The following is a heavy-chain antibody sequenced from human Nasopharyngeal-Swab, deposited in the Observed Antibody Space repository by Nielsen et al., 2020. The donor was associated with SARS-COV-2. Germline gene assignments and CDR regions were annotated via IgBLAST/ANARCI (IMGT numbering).Heavy chain of an antibody. Sequence: WIRQPPGKALEWLARIDWGDDKYYSTSLKTRLTISKGTSKNQVVLTMTNMDPVDTATYYCARMAGAGDGGDYWGQGTLVTVSS. V-gene: IGHV2-70*11. J-gene: IGHJ4*02. D-gene: IGHD7-27*01. CDR3: ARMAGAGDGGDY. CDR2: IDWGDDK.